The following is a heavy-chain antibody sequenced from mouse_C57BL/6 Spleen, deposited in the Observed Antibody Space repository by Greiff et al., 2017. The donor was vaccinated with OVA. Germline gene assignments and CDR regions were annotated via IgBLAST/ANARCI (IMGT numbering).Heavy chain of an antibody. J-gene: IGHJ2*01. D-gene: IGHD2-4*01. Sequence: EVQRVESGEGLVKPGGSLKLSCAASGFTFSSYAMSWVRQTPEKRLEWVAYISSGGDYIYYADTVKGRFTISRDNARNTLYLQMSSLKSEDTAMYYCTREGYYDYDGYYFDYWGQGTTLTVSS. CDR2: ISSGGDYI. CDR3: TREGYYDYDGYYFDY. CDR1: GFTFSSYA. V-gene: IGHV5-9-1*02.